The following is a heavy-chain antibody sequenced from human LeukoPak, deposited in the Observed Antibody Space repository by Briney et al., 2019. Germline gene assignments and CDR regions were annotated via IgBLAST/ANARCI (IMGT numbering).Heavy chain of an antibody. V-gene: IGHV3-15*01. CDR2: IKSKTDGGTT. D-gene: IGHD6-13*01. Sequence: GGSLRLSCAASGFTFSNAWMSWVRQAPGKGLEWVGRIKSKTDGGTTDYAAPVKGRFTISRDDSKNTLYLQMNSLKTKDTAVYYCTREYKKDGIAAAGSWGQGTLVTVSS. J-gene: IGHJ5*02. CDR3: TREYKKDGIAAAGS. CDR1: GFTFSNAW.